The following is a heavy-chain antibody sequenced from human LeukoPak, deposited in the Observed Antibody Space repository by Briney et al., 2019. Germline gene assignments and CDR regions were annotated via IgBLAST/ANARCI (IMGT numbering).Heavy chain of an antibody. Sequence: ASVKVSCKASGGTFNSYGIIWVRQAPGQGLEWMGGIIPILGTANYAQKFQGRVTISADKSTSTAYMELSSLRSEDTAVYYCGRGARPPHYYYHMDVWGKGTTVTVSS. CDR3: GRGARPPHYYYHMDV. D-gene: IGHD5-12*01. CDR1: GGTFNSYG. J-gene: IGHJ6*03. CDR2: IIPILGTA. V-gene: IGHV1-69*10.